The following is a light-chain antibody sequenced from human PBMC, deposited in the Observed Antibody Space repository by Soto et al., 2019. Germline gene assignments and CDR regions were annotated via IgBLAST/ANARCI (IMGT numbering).Light chain of an antibody. Sequence: QSALTQPASVSGSTGKSITISCTGPLSYVGSYNYVSWYQQYPGKAPKLMIYDVSTRPSGVSDRFSGSNSGNTASLTISGLRAEDEADYYCGSYTTSSNYVFGTGTKVTVL. CDR2: DVS. J-gene: IGLJ1*01. V-gene: IGLV2-14*03. CDR3: GSYTTSSNYV. CDR1: LSYVGSYNY.